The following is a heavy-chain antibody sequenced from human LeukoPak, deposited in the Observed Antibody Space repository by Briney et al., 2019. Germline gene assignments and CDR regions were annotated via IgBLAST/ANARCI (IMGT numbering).Heavy chain of an antibody. J-gene: IGHJ4*02. Sequence: SETLSLTCTASGFSISSYYWSWIRQPPGKGLEWIGYIYYSGSTNYNPSLKSRVTISVDTSKNQFSLTLSSVTAADTAVYYCERQYCSSTNCYYFDYWGQGTLVTVSS. CDR1: GFSISSYY. CDR2: IYYSGST. D-gene: IGHD2-2*01. V-gene: IGHV4-59*01. CDR3: ERQYCSSTNCYYFDY.